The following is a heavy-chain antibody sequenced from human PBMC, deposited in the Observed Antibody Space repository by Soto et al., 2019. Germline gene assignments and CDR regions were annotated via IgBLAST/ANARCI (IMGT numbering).Heavy chain of an antibody. Sequence: ASVKVSCKASGGTFSSYAISWVRQAPGQGLEWMGGIIPIFGTANYAQKFQGRVTITADESTSTAYMELSSLRSEDTAVYYCARVPSGSYWSGYYGMDVWGQGTTVTVSS. CDR1: GGTFSSYA. D-gene: IGHD1-26*01. J-gene: IGHJ6*02. V-gene: IGHV1-69*13. CDR2: IIPIFGTA. CDR3: ARVPSGSYWSGYYGMDV.